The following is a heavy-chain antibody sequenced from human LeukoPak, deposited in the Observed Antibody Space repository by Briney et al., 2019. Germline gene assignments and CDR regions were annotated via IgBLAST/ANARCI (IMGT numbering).Heavy chain of an antibody. J-gene: IGHJ3*02. CDR3: ARVTHSGSYLGAFDI. CDR1: GFTFSSYW. CDR2: IKQDGSEK. D-gene: IGHD1-26*01. V-gene: IGHV3-7*01. Sequence: PGGSLRLSCAASGFTFSSYWMSWVRQAPGKGLEWVANIKQDGSEKYYVDSVKGRFTISRDNAKNSLYLQMNSLRAEDTAVYYCARVTHSGSYLGAFDIWGQGTMVTVSS.